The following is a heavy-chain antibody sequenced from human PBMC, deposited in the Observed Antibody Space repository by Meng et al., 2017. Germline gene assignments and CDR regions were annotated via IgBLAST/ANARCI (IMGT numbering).Heavy chain of an antibody. CDR1: GGSISSGSYY. J-gene: IGHJ4*02. CDR2: IYTSGST. V-gene: IGHV4-61*02. Sequence: SETLSLTCTVSGGSISSGSYYWSWIRQPAGKGLEWIGRIYTSGSTNYNPSLKSRVTISVDTSKNQFSLKLSSVTAADTAVYYCARAPNYGGNSAAIGYWGQGTLVTVSS. CDR3: ARAPNYGGNSAAIGY. D-gene: IGHD4-23*01.